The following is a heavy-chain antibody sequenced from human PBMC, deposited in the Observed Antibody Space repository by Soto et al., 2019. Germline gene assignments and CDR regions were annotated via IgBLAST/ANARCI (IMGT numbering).Heavy chain of an antibody. CDR1: GGSISSGVYY. D-gene: IGHD5-12*01. CDR3: ARGIPYSAYDPNCFDP. Sequence: PSETLSLTCTVSGGSISSGVYYWSWIRQHPGKGLEWIGYIYYSGSTYYNPSLTSRLTISVDTSKNQFSLKLSSVTAADTAVYYCARGIPYSAYDPNCFDPWGQGTLVTVS. V-gene: IGHV4-31*03. J-gene: IGHJ5*02. CDR2: IYYSGST.